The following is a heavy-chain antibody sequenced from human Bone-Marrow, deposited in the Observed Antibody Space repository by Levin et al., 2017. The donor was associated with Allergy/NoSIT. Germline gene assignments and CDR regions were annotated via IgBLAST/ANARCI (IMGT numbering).Heavy chain of an antibody. CDR3: VRRPDRHQHCIGDACSVPLDS. CDR2: IVPFFGTP. Sequence: ASVKVSCTSPGNTLRNYAFSWVRQAPGQGLEWMGGIVPFFGTPNYAQKFQGRLTITADKSATSVYMSLRSLENDDTAVYFCVRRPDRHQHCIGDACSVPLDSWGPGTLVTVSS. V-gene: IGHV1-69*06. CDR1: GNTLRNYA. J-gene: IGHJ5*01. D-gene: IGHD2-15*01.